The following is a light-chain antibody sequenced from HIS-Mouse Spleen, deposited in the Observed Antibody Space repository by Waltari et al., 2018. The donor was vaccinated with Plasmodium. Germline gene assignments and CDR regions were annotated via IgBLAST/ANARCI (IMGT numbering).Light chain of an antibody. V-gene: IGLV4-69*01. CDR3: QTWGTGMGV. CDR1: SGHSSYA. J-gene: IGLJ2*01. CDR2: LNSDGSH. Sequence: QLVLTQSPSASASLGASVKLTCTLSSGHSSYAIAWHQQQPEKDPRYLMKLNSDGSHSKGDGIPDRVSGSSSGAERYLTISSLQSEDEADYYCQTWGTGMGVFGGGTKLTVL.